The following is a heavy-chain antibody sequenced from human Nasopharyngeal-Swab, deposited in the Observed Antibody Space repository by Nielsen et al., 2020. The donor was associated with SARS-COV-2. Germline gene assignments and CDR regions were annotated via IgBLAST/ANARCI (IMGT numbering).Heavy chain of an antibody. V-gene: IGHV1-24*01. Sequence: ASVKVSCKVSGYTLPEVAIHWVRQAPGKGPEWMGGFDPEDGEKIYAQKFQGRVTISVHSSTDTAYMEPSSLRSEDTAIYYCAAQLWSFWFDYWGQGTLVTVSS. J-gene: IGHJ4*02. CDR1: GYTLPEVA. CDR3: AAQLWSFWFDY. CDR2: FDPEDGEK. D-gene: IGHD3-10*01.